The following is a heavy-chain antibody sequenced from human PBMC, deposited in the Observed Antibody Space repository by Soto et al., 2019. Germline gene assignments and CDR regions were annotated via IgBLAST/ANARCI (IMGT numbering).Heavy chain of an antibody. CDR1: GFTFSSYS. CDR3: ARDYGPGDYYYYGMDV. J-gene: IGHJ6*02. D-gene: IGHD3-10*01. Sequence: GGSLRLSCAASGFTFSSYSMNWVRQAPGKGLEWVSYISSSSSTIYYADSVKGRFTISRDNAKNSLYLQMNSLRDEDTAVYYCARDYGPGDYYYYGMDVWGQGTTVTVSS. V-gene: IGHV3-48*02. CDR2: ISSSSSTI.